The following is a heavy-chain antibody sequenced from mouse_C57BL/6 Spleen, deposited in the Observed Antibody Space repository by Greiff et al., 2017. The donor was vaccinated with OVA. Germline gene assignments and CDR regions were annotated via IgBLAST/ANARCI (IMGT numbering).Heavy chain of an antibody. D-gene: IGHD2-4*01. V-gene: IGHV1-42*01. CDR1: GYSFTGYY. CDR2: INPSTGGT. CDR3: ARYYDYPYAMDY. J-gene: IGHJ4*01. Sequence: VQLQQSGPELVKPGASVKISCKASGYSFTGYYMNWVKQSPEKSLEWIGEINPSTGGTTYNQKFKAKATLTVDKSSSTAYMQLKSLTSEDSAVYYCARYYDYPYAMDYWGQGTSVTVSS.